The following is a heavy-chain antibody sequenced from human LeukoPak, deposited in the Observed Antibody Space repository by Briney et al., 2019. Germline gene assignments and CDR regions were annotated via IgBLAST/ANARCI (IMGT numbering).Heavy chain of an antibody. CDR3: AKDQKIVATLLIDY. CDR1: GFTFSSYA. V-gene: IGHV3-23*01. CDR2: MSGSGANT. Sequence: GGSLRLPCAASGFTFSSYAISWVRQAPGKGLEWVSAMSGSGANTHYADSVKGRFTISRDNSKNTLYLQMNSLRAEDTAVYYCAKDQKIVATLLIDYWGQGTLVTVSS. J-gene: IGHJ4*02. D-gene: IGHD5-12*01.